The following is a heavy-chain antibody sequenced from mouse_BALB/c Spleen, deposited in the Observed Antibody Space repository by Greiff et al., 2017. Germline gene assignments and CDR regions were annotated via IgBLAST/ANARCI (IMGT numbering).Heavy chain of an antibody. D-gene: IGHD2-4*01. J-gene: IGHJ4*01. CDR2: IDPSDSET. V-gene: IGHV1-69*02. Sequence: VQLQQPGAELVRPGASVKLSCKASGYTFTSYWMHWVKQRPGQGLEWIGMIDPSDSETRLNQKFKDKATLTVDKSSSTAYMQLSSPTSEDSAVYYCASSYDYFYAMDYWGQGTSVTVSS. CDR3: ASSYDYFYAMDY. CDR1: GYTFTSYW.